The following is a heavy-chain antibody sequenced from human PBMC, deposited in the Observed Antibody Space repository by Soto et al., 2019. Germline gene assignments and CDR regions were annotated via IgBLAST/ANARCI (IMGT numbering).Heavy chain of an antibody. V-gene: IGHV3-23*01. D-gene: IGHD3-3*01. J-gene: IGHJ6*03. CDR3: AKDSRSLTRITIFGVDYMDV. Sequence: GGSLRLSCAASGFAFSSYAMSWVRQAPGKGLGWGSSITDSGGSTYYADSVKGRFTITRDNSKTTLYLQMNSRRAEDTAVYYCAKDSRSLTRITIFGVDYMDVWGKGTTVTVSS. CDR2: ITDSGGST. CDR1: GFAFSSYA.